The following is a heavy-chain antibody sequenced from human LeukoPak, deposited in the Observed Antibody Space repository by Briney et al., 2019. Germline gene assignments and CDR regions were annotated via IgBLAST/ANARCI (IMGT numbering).Heavy chain of an antibody. V-gene: IGHV3-74*01. CDR1: GFTFSIFW. CDR3: ARKPAPAD. Sequence: GGSLRLSCAASGFTFSIFWMHWVRQAPGKGLVWVSRISTDGSSTSYADSVKGRFTISRDNAKNTLYLQMNSLRAEDTAVYYCARKPAPADWGQGTLVTVSS. J-gene: IGHJ4*02. D-gene: IGHD6-25*01. CDR2: ISTDGSST.